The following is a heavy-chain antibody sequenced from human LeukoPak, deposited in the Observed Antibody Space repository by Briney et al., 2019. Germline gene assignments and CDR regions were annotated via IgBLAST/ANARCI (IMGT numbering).Heavy chain of an antibody. Sequence: GGSLRLSCAASGFTFSRYAMHWVRQAPGKGLEWVAIISYDGSNEYYADSVKGRFTISRDSSENTLYLQMNSLRVEDTAVYYCARVGYYSSGPFSYFDYWGQGALVTVSS. CDR3: ARVGYYSSGPFSYFDY. CDR2: ISYDGSNE. V-gene: IGHV3-30-3*01. CDR1: GFTFSRYA. D-gene: IGHD3-10*01. J-gene: IGHJ4*02.